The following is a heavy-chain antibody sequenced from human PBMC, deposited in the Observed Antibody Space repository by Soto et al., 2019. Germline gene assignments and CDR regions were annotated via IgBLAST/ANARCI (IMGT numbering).Heavy chain of an antibody. CDR3: ARGTSIFGVVIPKPY. V-gene: IGHV1-3*01. Sequence: ASVKVSCKASGYTFTSYAMHWVRQAPGQRLEWMGWINAGNGNTKYSQKFQGRVTITRDTSASTAYMELSSLRSEDTAVYYCARGTSIFGVVIPKPYWGQGTLVTVSS. CDR1: GYTFTSYA. CDR2: INAGNGNT. D-gene: IGHD3-3*01. J-gene: IGHJ4*02.